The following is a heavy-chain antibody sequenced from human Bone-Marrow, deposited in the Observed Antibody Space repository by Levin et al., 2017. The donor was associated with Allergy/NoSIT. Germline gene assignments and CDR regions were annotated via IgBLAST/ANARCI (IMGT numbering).Heavy chain of an antibody. CDR3: AKDRASYSYGKDYGMDV. D-gene: IGHD5-18*01. CDR1: GFTFSSYG. V-gene: IGHV3-30*18. CDR2: ISYDGSNK. Sequence: GGSLRLSCAASGFTFSSYGMYWVRQAPGKGLEWVAVISYDGSNKYYADSVKGRFTISRDNSKNTLYLQMNSLRPEDTAVYYCAKDRASYSYGKDYGMDVWGQGTTVTVSS. J-gene: IGHJ6*02.